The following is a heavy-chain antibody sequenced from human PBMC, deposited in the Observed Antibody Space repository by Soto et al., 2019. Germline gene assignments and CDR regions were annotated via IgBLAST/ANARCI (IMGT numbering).Heavy chain of an antibody. CDR1: GFTVSSNY. J-gene: IGHJ5*02. D-gene: IGHD2-21*02. Sequence: EVQLVESGGGLVQPGGSLRLSCAASGFTVSSNYMSWVRQAPGKGLEWVSVIYNGGTTYYADSVKGRFTISRDNSTNTLHLQMNSLRSEDTAVYYCARGPPDCGGDCSIAWGQGTLVTVSS. CDR3: ARGPPDCGGDCSIA. V-gene: IGHV3-66*01. CDR2: IYNGGTT.